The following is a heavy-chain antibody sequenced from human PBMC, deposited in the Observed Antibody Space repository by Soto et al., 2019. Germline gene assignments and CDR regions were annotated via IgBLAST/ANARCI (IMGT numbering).Heavy chain of an antibody. D-gene: IGHD1-20*01. CDR3: TRETVAGITGLDY. CDR2: ISVSDAFI. CDR1: GFNVGAFA. V-gene: IGHV3-23*01. Sequence: AGGSLRLSCAASGFNVGAFAVNWVRQAPGKGLEWVSGISVSDAFIYYADSVRGRFSISRDASENILYLQMNSLRGDDTALYYCTRETVAGITGLDYWGPGTLVTVSS. J-gene: IGHJ4*02.